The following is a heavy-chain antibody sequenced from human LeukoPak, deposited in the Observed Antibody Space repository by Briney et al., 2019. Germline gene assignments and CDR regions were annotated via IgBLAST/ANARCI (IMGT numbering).Heavy chain of an antibody. CDR3: ARVVTRRNFWSGYYHDY. CDR2: IIPIFGTA. J-gene: IGHJ4*02. Sequence: SVKVSCKASGGTFSSYAISWVRQAPGQGLEWMGGIIPIFGTANYAQKLQGRVTITADESTSTAYMELSSLRSEDTAVYYCARVVTRRNFWSGYYHDYWGQGTLVTVSS. CDR1: GGTFSSYA. V-gene: IGHV1-69*01. D-gene: IGHD3-3*01.